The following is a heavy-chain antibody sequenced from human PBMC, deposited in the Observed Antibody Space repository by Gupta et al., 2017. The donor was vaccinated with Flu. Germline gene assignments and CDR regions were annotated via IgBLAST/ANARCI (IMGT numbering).Heavy chain of an antibody. V-gene: IGHV3-15*01. J-gene: IGHJ4*02. CDR3: STYLTWVVAANLHVL. D-gene: IGHD2-15*01. CDR2: IKSKADGETT. Sequence: PGKRLEWVGRIKSKADGETTDYAAPVKGRFTISRDDSKNTLYLQTTSLKAEDTAVYFCSTYLTWVVAANLHVLWGQGTLVTVSS.